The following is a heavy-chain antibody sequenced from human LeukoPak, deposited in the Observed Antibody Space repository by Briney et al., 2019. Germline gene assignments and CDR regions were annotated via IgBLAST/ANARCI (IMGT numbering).Heavy chain of an antibody. CDR2: IWYDGSKK. CDR3: ARDRLPHYYFDY. J-gene: IGHJ4*02. Sequence: PGGSLRLSCAASGFTFSSYGVHWVRQAPGKGLEWVAVIWYDGSKKYYADSVKGRFTISRDNSKNTLYLQMNSLRAEDTAVYYCARDRLPHYYFDYWGQGTLVTVSS. CDR1: GFTFSSYG. V-gene: IGHV3-33*01.